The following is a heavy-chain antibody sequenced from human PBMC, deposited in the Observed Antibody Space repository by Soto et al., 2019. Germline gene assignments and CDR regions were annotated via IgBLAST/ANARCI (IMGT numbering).Heavy chain of an antibody. CDR3: ARVYSSGLDY. V-gene: IGHV4-38-2*01. Sequence: SETLSLTCAVSGYSISSGYYWGWIRQPPGKGLEWIGSIYHSGSTYYNPSLTSRVTISVDTSKNQFSLKLSSVTAADTAVYYCARVYSSGLDYWGQGTLVTVSS. D-gene: IGHD6-19*01. J-gene: IGHJ4*02. CDR1: GYSISSGYY. CDR2: IYHSGST.